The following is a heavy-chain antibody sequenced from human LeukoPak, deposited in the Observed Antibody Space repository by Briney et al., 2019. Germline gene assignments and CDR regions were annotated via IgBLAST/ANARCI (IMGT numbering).Heavy chain of an antibody. CDR1: GGSFSGYY. CDR3: ARGLGGYSYGNYYYYYMDV. CDR2: INHSGST. D-gene: IGHD5-18*01. J-gene: IGHJ6*03. Sequence: PSETLSLTCAVYGGSFSGYYWSWIRQPPGKGLEWIGEINHSGSTNYNPSLKSRVTISVDTSKNQFSLKLSSVTAADTAVYYCARGLGGYSYGNYYYYYMDVWGKGTTVTISS. V-gene: IGHV4-34*01.